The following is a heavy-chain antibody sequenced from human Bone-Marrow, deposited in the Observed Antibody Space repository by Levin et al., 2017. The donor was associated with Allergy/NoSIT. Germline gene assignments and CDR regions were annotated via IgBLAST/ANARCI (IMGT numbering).Heavy chain of an antibody. Sequence: SQTLSLTCTVSGGSVSSGSYYWSWIRQPPGKGLEWIGYIYYSGSTNYNPSLKSRVTISVDTSKNQFSLKLSSVTAADTAVYYCARGTYYYDSSGYSGMYYFDYWGQGTLVTVSS. J-gene: IGHJ4*02. CDR2: IYYSGST. CDR1: GGSVSSGSYY. V-gene: IGHV4-61*01. D-gene: IGHD3-22*01. CDR3: ARGTYYYDSSGYSGMYYFDY.